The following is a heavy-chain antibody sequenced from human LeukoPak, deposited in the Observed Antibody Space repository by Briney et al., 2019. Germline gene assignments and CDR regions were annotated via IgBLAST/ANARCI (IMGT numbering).Heavy chain of an antibody. Sequence: SETLSLTCTVSGASISSYYWSWIRQPPGKGLEWIAYIYYSGSIDYNPSLKSRVSVSLDTSKGQVSLKLGSVTAADTAVYYCARDGYNWNYVPWFDPWGQGTLVTVSS. D-gene: IGHD1-7*01. CDR1: GASISSYY. V-gene: IGHV4-59*12. CDR3: ARDGYNWNYVPWFDP. CDR2: IYYSGSI. J-gene: IGHJ5*02.